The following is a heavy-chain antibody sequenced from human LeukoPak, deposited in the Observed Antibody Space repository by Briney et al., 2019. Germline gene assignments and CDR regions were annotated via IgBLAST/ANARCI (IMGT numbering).Heavy chain of an antibody. D-gene: IGHD3-10*01. CDR3: SGGGSITVAGY. CDR1: GFTFSNSF. J-gene: IGHJ4*02. V-gene: IGHV3-74*01. Sequence: GGSLRLSCAASGFTFSNSFMHWVRQAPGKGLVWVSRINSDGSSTNYADSVKGRFTISRDNAKNMLFLQMNSLRAEDSAVYYCSGGGSITVAGYWGQGTLVTVSS. CDR2: INSDGSST.